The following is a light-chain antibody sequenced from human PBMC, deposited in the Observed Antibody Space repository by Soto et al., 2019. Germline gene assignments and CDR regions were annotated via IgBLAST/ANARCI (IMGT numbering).Light chain of an antibody. Sequence: QSALTQPASVSGSPGQSITISCTGTSSDVGGYNYVSWYQQHPGKAPKLMIYEVSNRPSGVSNRFSASKSGTTASLTISGLQAEDEAEYFCCSYAAGQTLVFGGGTKLTVL. J-gene: IGLJ2*01. V-gene: IGLV2-14*01. CDR1: SSDVGGYNY. CDR3: CSYAAGQTLV. CDR2: EVS.